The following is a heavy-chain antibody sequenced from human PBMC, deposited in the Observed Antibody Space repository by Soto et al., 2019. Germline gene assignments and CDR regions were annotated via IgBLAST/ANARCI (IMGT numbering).Heavy chain of an antibody. V-gene: IGHV1-18*01. Sequence: QVQLVQSGAEVKKPGASVEVSCKASGYTFTTYGISWVRQAPGQGLEWMGWISAYNGNTNYAQNLQGRVTMTTDTSTSTGYMELRSLRSDDTAVYYCARFYASGSYPYDYWGQGTLVTVSS. CDR3: ARFYASGSYPYDY. CDR2: ISAYNGNT. CDR1: GYTFTTYG. J-gene: IGHJ4*02. D-gene: IGHD3-10*01.